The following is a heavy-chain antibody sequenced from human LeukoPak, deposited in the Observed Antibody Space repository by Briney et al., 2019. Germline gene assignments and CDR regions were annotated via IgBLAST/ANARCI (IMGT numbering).Heavy chain of an antibody. V-gene: IGHV3-48*01. CDR3: ARGPIPDY. CDR2: ISSSSRTI. D-gene: IGHD2-2*02. Sequence: TGGSLRLSCAASGFTFSTYNMNWVRQAPGKGLEWVSYISSSSRTIYYADSVKGRFTISRDNAKNSLYLQMNSLRAEDTAVYYCARGPIPDYWGQGTLVTVSS. CDR1: GFTFSTYN. J-gene: IGHJ4*02.